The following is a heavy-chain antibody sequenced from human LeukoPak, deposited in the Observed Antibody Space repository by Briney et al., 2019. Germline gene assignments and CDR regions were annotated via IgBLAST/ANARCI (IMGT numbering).Heavy chain of an antibody. V-gene: IGHV3-9*01. CDR2: ISWNSGSI. CDR3: ATYSSSVGYDY. J-gene: IGHJ4*02. D-gene: IGHD6-6*01. Sequence: KGLEWVSGISWNSGSIGYADSVKGRFTISRDNAKNSLYLQMNSLRAEDTALYYCATYSSSVGYDYWGQGTLVTVSS.